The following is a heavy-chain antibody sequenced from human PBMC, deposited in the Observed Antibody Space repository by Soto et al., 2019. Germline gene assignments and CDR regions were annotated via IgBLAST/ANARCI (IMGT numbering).Heavy chain of an antibody. CDR3: ASIRGGSFLFDY. D-gene: IGHD2-15*01. CDR1: GGSISSYY. CDR2: IYYSGST. V-gene: IGHV4-59*08. Sequence: SETLSLTCTVSGGSISSYYWSWIRQPPGKGLEWIGYIYYSGSTNYNPSLKSRVTISVDTSKNQFSLKLSSVTAADTAVYYCASIRGGSFLFDYWGQGTLVTVSS. J-gene: IGHJ4*02.